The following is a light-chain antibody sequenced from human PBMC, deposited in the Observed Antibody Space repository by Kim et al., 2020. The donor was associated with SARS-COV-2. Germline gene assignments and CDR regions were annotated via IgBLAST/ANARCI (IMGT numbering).Light chain of an antibody. CDR2: QDS. CDR1: KLGDKY. Sequence: SPGQTASITCSGDKLGDKYACWYQQKPGQSPVLVIYQDSKRPSGIPERFSGSNSGNTATLTISGTQAMDEADYYCQAWDSSIPHVVFGGGTQLTVL. J-gene: IGLJ2*01. CDR3: QAWDSSIPHVV. V-gene: IGLV3-1*01.